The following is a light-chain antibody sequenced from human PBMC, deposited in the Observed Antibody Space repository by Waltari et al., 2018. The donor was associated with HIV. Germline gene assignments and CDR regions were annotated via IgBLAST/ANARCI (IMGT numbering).Light chain of an antibody. Sequence: QSALTQPASVSGSPGQSITISCPGTSSAVGGYNLVSWYQQHPGKAPKLIIYEVSKRPSGVSNRFAGSKSGNTASLTISGLQAEDEADYYCCAYAGSTTYVIFGGGTKLTVL. J-gene: IGLJ2*01. V-gene: IGLV2-23*02. CDR2: EVS. CDR1: SSAVGGYNL. CDR3: CAYAGSTTYVI.